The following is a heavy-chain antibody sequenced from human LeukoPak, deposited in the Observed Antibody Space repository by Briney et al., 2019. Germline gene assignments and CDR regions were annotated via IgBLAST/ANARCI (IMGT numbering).Heavy chain of an antibody. CDR2: IYYSGST. CDR1: GGSISSSSYY. D-gene: IGHD6-19*01. J-gene: IGHJ4*02. Sequence: SETLSLTCTVSGGSISSSSYYWGWIRQPPGKGLEWIGSIYYSGSTYYNPSLKSRVTISVDTSKNQFSLKLSSVTAADTAVYYCARRMYNSGWFYFDYWGQGTLVTVSS. CDR3: ARRMYNSGWFYFDY. V-gene: IGHV4-39*01.